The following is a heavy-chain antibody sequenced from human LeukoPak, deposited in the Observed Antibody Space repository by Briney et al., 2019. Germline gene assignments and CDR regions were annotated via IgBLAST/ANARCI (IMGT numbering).Heavy chain of an antibody. J-gene: IGHJ4*02. D-gene: IGHD1-26*01. V-gene: IGHV4-31*01. Sequence: SETLSLTCTVAGGSISSGEYYWTWIRQHPGKGLERIGYIYYNGGTYNNPSIKSQVTISADTSKNQFSLKLTSVTGADTAMYYCVRSRNSEQYSFDYWGQGVLVTVSS. CDR3: VRSRNSEQYSFDY. CDR2: IYYNGGT. CDR1: GGSISSGEYY.